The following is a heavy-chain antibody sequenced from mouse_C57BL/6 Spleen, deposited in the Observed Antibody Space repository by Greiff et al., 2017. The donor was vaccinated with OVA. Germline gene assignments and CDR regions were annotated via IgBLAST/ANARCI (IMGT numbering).Heavy chain of an antibody. V-gene: IGHV1-59*01. D-gene: IGHD1-1*01. J-gene: IGHJ2*01. Sequence: QVQLQQPGAELVRPGTSVKLSCKASGYTFTSYWMHWVKQRPGQGLERIGVIDPSDSYTNYNQKFKGKATLTVDTSSSTAYMQLSSLTSEDSAVYYCARNYGSGHFDYWGQGTTLTVSS. CDR2: IDPSDSYT. CDR3: ARNYGSGHFDY. CDR1: GYTFTSYW.